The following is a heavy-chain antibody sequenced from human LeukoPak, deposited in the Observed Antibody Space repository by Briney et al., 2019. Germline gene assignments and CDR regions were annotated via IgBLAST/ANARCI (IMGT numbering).Heavy chain of an antibody. CDR2: ISPYNGNT. CDR3: ARRCGGGDCYHAFDI. J-gene: IGHJ3*02. V-gene: IGHV1-18*01. CDR1: GYTFISYG. Sequence: ASVKVSCNASGYTFISYGINWVRQAPGQGLEWMGWISPYNGNTNYAQKFQGRVTMTTDTSTSIAYMELKSLRSDDAAVYYCARRCGGGDCYHAFDIWGQGTMVTVSS. D-gene: IGHD2-21*02.